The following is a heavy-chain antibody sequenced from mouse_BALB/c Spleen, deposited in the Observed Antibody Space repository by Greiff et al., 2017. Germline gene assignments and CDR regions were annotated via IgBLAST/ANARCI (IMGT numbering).Heavy chain of an antibody. CDR3: AREDYYGTLAY. CDR1: GFTFSSFG. D-gene: IGHD1-1*01. J-gene: IGHJ3*01. V-gene: IGHV5-17*02. CDR2: ISSGSSTI. Sequence: EVKLMESGGGLVQPGGSRKLSCAASGFTFSSFGMHWVRQAPEKGLEWVAYISSGSSTIYYADTVKGRFTISRDNPKNTLFLQMTSLRSEDTAMYYCAREDYYGTLAYWGQGTLVTVSA.